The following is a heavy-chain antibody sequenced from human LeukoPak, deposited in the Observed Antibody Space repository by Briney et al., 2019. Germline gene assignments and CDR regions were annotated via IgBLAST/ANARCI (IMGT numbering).Heavy chain of an antibody. CDR3: AREWERNFDY. CDR1: GYSFTNYG. Sequence: ASVKVSCKASGYSFTNYGIGWVRQAPGQGLEWMGWISGYNGDTKFAQSVQDRVTMTIDKSTRTAYMEMKTLRSDDTATYFCAREWERNFDYWGQGTLVTVSS. V-gene: IGHV1-18*04. J-gene: IGHJ4*02. D-gene: IGHD1-26*01. CDR2: ISGYNGDT.